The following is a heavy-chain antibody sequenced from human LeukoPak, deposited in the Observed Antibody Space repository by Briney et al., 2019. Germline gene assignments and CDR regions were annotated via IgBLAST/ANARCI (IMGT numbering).Heavy chain of an antibody. D-gene: IGHD5-24*01. CDR3: ARVSVQEETLPYLDA. CDR1: GYSFSIGYY. Sequence: SDTLSLTCAVSGYSFSIGYYWGWLRQPPGTGLEWIESIYNSGSTYYNPSMKSRVTISVDTSKNRFSLKLSSVTAADTAVYYCARVSVQEETLPYLDAWGQGTLVTVSS. J-gene: IGHJ5*02. CDR2: IYNSGST. V-gene: IGHV4-38-2*01.